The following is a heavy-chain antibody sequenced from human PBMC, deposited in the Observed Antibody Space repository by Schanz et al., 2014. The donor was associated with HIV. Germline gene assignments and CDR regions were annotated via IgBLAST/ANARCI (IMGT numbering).Heavy chain of an antibody. CDR2: TYNRGGP. CDR1: GGSINSGDYY. J-gene: IGHJ6*02. D-gene: IGHD2-15*01. V-gene: IGHV4-30-4*01. Sequence: QVQLQESGPGLVKPSQTLSLTCTVSGGSINSGDYYWTWIRQSPGKGLQWIGPTYNRGGPFYNPPLKCRATISIDTSANQLSLKLASVTAADTAVYYCGRYDSPVVDVWGRGTTVIVSS. CDR3: GRYDSPVVDV.